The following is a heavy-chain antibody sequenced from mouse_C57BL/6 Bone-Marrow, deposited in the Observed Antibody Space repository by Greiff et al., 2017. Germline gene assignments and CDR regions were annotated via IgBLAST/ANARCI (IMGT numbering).Heavy chain of an antibody. J-gene: IGHJ4*01. V-gene: IGHV3-6*01. CDR1: GYSITSGYY. D-gene: IGHD1-1*01. CDR3: AREGGYYYGSSMDY. CDR2: ISYDGSN. Sequence: EVQLQQSGPGLVKPSQSLSLTCSVTGYSITSGYYWNWIRQFPGNKLEWMGYISYDGSNNYNPSLKNRISITRDTSKNQFFLKLNSVTTEDTATYYCAREGGYYYGSSMDYGGQGTSVTVSS.